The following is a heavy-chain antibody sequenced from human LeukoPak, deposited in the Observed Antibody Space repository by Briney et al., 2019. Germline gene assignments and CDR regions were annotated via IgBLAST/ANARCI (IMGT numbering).Heavy chain of an antibody. J-gene: IGHJ4*02. Sequence: KPSETLSLTCTVSGDSLNSHYWSWIRQPPGKTLEWIGYIFGSGSTDYSPSLKSRATMSLDTSRNQFSLKLSSVTAADTALYYCASRPPGTTWYGVFDYWSQGTLVTVSS. V-gene: IGHV4-59*11. CDR3: ASRPPGTTWYGVFDY. D-gene: IGHD6-13*01. CDR1: GDSLNSHY. CDR2: IFGSGST.